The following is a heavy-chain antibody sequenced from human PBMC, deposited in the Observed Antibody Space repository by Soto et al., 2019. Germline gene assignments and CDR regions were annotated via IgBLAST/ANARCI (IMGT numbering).Heavy chain of an antibody. D-gene: IGHD6-13*01. CDR3: AKERSYSSNQDLGY. CDR2: ISGSGGST. Sequence: GGSLRLSCAASGFTFSSYAMSWVRQAPAKGLEWVSAISGSGGSTYYADSVKGRFTISRDNSKNTLYLQMNSLRAEDTAVYYCAKERSYSSNQDLGYWGQGTLVTVSS. CDR1: GFTFSSYA. J-gene: IGHJ4*02. V-gene: IGHV3-23*01.